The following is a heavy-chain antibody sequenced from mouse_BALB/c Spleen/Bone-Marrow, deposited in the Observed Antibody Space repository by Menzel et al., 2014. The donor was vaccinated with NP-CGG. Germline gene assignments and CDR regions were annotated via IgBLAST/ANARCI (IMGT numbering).Heavy chain of an antibody. D-gene: IGHD1-1*01. V-gene: IGHV1S135*01. CDR3: ARRDYGGSFYAMDY. J-gene: IGHJ4*01. Sequence: GPELMEPGASVKISCKASGYSFTSYYMHWVKQSHGKSLEWIGYIDPFNGGTSYNQKFKGKATLTVDKSSSTAYMHLSSLTSEDSAVYYCARRDYGGSFYAMDYWGQGTSVTVSS. CDR1: GYSFTSYY. CDR2: IDPFNGGT.